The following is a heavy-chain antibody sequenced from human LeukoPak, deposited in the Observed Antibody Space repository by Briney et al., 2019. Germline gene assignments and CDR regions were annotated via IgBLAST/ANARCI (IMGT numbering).Heavy chain of an antibody. CDR3: ARGYCSGGSCYFFDY. Sequence: SETLSLNCTVSGGSISSYYWSWIRQPPGKGLEWIGYIYHSGSTYYNPSLKSRVTISVDRSKNQFSLKLSSVTAADTAVYYCARGYCSGGSCYFFDYWGQGTLVTVSS. CDR1: GGSISSYY. J-gene: IGHJ4*02. D-gene: IGHD2-15*01. V-gene: IGHV4-59*12. CDR2: IYHSGST.